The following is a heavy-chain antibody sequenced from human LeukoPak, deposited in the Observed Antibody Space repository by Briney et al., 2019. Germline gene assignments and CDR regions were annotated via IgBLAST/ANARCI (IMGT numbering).Heavy chain of an antibody. D-gene: IGHD4-23*01. CDR1: GYDFGSYG. V-gene: IGHV1-18*01. CDR3: ARHMTTVVTSLDN. J-gene: IGHJ4*02. Sequence: ASVKVSCKASGYDFGSYGISWVRQAPGQGLQWMGWISVYNGKTKYGPLQGRVTLTADTSTDTAYMELTGLGSDDTAIYYCARHMTTVVTSLDNWGQGTQVTVSS. CDR2: ISVYNGKT.